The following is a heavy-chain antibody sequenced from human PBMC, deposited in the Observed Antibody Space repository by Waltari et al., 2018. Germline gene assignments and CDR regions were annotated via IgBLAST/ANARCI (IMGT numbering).Heavy chain of an antibody. V-gene: IGHV4-39*01. CDR3: ATYIGASVGTAAFDV. Sequence: QLQLQESGPRLVRPSETLYLICRVYGFSITSNRIYWAWIRQSPGQGLEWIGTVSYRGTTYISPSLKSRVSVSRDTSKNQVSLILGSVTAADMAVYYCATYIGASVGTAAFDVWGQGTMVTVSS. CDR1: GFSITSNRIY. D-gene: IGHD5-12*01. CDR2: VSYRGTT. J-gene: IGHJ3*01.